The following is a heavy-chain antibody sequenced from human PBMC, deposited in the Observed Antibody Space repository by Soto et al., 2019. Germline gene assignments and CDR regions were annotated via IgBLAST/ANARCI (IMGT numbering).Heavy chain of an antibody. CDR2: TRNKDNSYTT. J-gene: IGHJ3*02. D-gene: IGHD3-10*01. CDR1: GVTFSDHY. CDR3: TRVLLLRSGGYYTEAVNI. V-gene: IGHV3-72*01. Sequence: GGALRLSCAISGVTFSDHYMDWVRPAPGKGLEWVGRTRNKDNSYTTEYAASLKRRFAVSRDNSLSSLYLQMNSLKTEDTAVVYFTRVLLLRSGGYYTEAVNIWGQGTMVTVSS.